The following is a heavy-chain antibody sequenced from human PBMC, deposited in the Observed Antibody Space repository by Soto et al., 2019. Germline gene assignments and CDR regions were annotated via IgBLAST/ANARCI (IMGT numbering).Heavy chain of an antibody. D-gene: IGHD3-9*01. V-gene: IGHV1-2*04. CDR1: GYTFTGYY. Sequence: ASVKVSCKASGYTFTGYYMHWVRQAPGQGLEWMGWINPNSGGTNYAQKFQGWVTMTRDTSISTAYMELSRLRSDDTAVYYCARCMTNWLSNTDAFDIWGQGTMVTVSS. J-gene: IGHJ3*02. CDR3: ARCMTNWLSNTDAFDI. CDR2: INPNSGGT.